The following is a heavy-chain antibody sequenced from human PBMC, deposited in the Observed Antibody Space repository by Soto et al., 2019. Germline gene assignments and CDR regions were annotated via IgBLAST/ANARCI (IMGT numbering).Heavy chain of an antibody. Sequence: QVQLVQSGAEVKKPGSSVKVSCKASGGTFSSYSISWVRQAPGQGLEWMGGIIPIFGTSKYPQKFQGRVTITADKSTTTTYMELKSLRSEDTAVYYCARVRGLRCAGTFDYWGQGTGLTVSS. V-gene: IGHV1-69*06. CDR1: GGTFSSYS. D-gene: IGHD3-10*01. CDR2: IIPIFGTS. CDR3: ARVRGLRCAGTFDY. J-gene: IGHJ4*02.